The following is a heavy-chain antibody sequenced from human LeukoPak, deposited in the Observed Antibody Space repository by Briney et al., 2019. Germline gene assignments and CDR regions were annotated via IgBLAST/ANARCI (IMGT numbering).Heavy chain of an antibody. J-gene: IGHJ4*02. CDR2: IYYSGST. V-gene: IGHV4-61*01. CDR1: GGSVSSGSYY. Sequence: SETLSLTCTVSGGSVSSGSYYWSWIRQPPGKGLEWISYIYYSGSTNYNPSLKSRVTISVDTSENQFSLKLSSVTAADTAVYYCARVSTGYSYGSTSFDYWGQGTLVTVSS. D-gene: IGHD5-18*01. CDR3: ARVSTGYSYGSTSFDY.